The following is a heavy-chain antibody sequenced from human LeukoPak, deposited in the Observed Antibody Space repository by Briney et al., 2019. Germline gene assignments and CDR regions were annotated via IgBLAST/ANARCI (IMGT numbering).Heavy chain of an antibody. CDR1: GLTFSSYS. CDR3: ARSAIYDSSGYDAFDI. V-gene: IGHV3-48*01. D-gene: IGHD3-22*01. J-gene: IGHJ3*02. CDR2: ISGSSGSI. Sequence: GGSLRLSCAASGLTFSSYSMNWVRQAPGKGLEWVSYISGSSGSIYYADSVKGRFTISRDNSKNTLYLQMNSLRAEDTAMYYCARSAIYDSSGYDAFDIWGQGTMVTVSS.